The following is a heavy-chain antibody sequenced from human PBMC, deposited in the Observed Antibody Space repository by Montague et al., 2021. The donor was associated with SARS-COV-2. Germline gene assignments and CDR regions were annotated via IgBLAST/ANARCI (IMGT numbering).Heavy chain of an antibody. D-gene: IGHD4-17*01. CDR2: IYYSGST. V-gene: IGHV4-59*08. CDR3: ARFPHGVRSSAFDI. CDR1: GGSISSYY. J-gene: IGHJ3*02. Sequence: SETLSLTCTVSGGSISSYYWSWIRQPPGKGLEWIGYIYYSGSTNYNPSLKSRVTISVDTSKNQFSLRLRSVTAADTAVYYCARFPHGVRSSAFDIWDQGTMVTLSS.